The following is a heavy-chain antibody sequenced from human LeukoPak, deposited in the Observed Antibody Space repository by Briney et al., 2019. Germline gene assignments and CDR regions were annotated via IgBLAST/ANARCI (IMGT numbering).Heavy chain of an antibody. CDR2: ISGTGYST. CDR1: GFTFSTYA. J-gene: IGHJ6*02. D-gene: IGHD5-18*01. CDR3: ARDQGTAMVNYYYGMDV. V-gene: IGHV3-23*01. Sequence: PGGSLRLSCAASGFTFSTYAMTWVRQAPGKGLEWVSSISGTGYSTDYADSVKGRFTIYRDNSKNTLYLQMNSLRAEDTAVYYCARDQGTAMVNYYYGMDVWGQGTTVTVSS.